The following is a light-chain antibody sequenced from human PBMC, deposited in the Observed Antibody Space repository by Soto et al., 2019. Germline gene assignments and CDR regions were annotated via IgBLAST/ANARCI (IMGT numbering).Light chain of an antibody. Sequence: QSALTQPRSVSGSPGQSVTISCTGTSSDVGGYNYVSWYQQHPGKAPTLMIYDVTGRPSGVPDRFSGSKSGNTASLTISGLQAEDEADYYCCSYAGSYTYVFGTGTKLTVL. CDR3: CSYAGSYTYV. V-gene: IGLV2-11*01. J-gene: IGLJ1*01. CDR1: SSDVGGYNY. CDR2: DVT.